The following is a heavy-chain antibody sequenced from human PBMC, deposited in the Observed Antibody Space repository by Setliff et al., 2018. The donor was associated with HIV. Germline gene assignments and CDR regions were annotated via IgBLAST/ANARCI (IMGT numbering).Heavy chain of an antibody. D-gene: IGHD3-22*01. V-gene: IGHV1-2*02. CDR2: INPNSGGT. Sequence: ASVKVSCKASGYTFTGFYMHWVRQAPGQGLEWMGWINPNSGGTNYAQKFQGRVTMTRDTSISTACMELSRLRSDDTAVYYCARDPPYDSSGYYLGLDYFFDYWGQGTLVTVSS. J-gene: IGHJ4*02. CDR1: GYTFTGFY. CDR3: ARDPPYDSSGYYLGLDYFFDY.